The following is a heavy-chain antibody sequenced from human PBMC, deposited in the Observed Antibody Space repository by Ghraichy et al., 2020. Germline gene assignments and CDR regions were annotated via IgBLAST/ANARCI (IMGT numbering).Heavy chain of an antibody. D-gene: IGHD3-10*01. V-gene: IGHV3-48*02. CDR3: EREGYYYGSGSYYDGDY. J-gene: IGHJ4*02. Sequence: GGSLRLSCAASGFTFSSYSMNWVRQAPGKGLEWVSYISGSSSSIYYADSVKGRFTISRDNAKNSLYLKMNSLRDEDTAVYYCEREGYYYGSGSYYDGDYWVQGTLVTVSS. CDR1: GFTFSSYS. CDR2: ISGSSSSI.